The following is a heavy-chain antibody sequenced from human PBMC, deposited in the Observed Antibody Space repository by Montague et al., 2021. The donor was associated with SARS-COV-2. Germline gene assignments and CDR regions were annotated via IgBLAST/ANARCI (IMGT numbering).Heavy chain of an antibody. CDR1: GDSMSGSNSY. Sequence: SETLSLTCSVSGDSMSGSNSYWGWIRQPPGKGLESIGSISYTGSTSYNASLKSRVTMSVDTSKNEFSLRLSSVTASDTAVYYCARLYIPTTLVGASRRRWFDPWGQGTLVTVSS. CDR3: ARLYIPTTLVGASRRRWFDP. V-gene: IGHV4-39*01. J-gene: IGHJ5*02. CDR2: ISYTGST. D-gene: IGHD1-26*01.